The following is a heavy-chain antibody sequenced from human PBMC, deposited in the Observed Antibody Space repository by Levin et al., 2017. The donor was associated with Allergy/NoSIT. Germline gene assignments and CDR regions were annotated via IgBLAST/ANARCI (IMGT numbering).Heavy chain of an antibody. CDR3: ARDKGITMIVVAPKAFDI. V-gene: IGHV4-39*07. J-gene: IGHJ3*02. CDR2: IYYSGST. D-gene: IGHD3-22*01. CDR1: GGSISSSSYY. Sequence: GSLRLSCTVSGGSISSSSYYWGWIRQPPGKGLEWIGSIYYSGSTYYNPSLKSRVTISVDTSKNQFSLKLSSVTAADTAVYYCARDKGITMIVVAPKAFDIWGQGTMVTVSS.